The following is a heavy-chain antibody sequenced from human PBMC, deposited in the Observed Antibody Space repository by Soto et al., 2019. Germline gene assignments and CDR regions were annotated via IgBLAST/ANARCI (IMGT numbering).Heavy chain of an antibody. Sequence: GASVKVSCKASGYTFTGYYMHWVRQAPGQGLERMGWINPNSGATNYAQKSQGWVTMTRDTSISTAYMELSKLRSDDTAVYYCARGPYYDFWSGYYPGGMDVWGQGTTVTVSS. CDR1: GYTFTGYY. J-gene: IGHJ6*02. V-gene: IGHV1-2*04. CDR2: INPNSGAT. CDR3: ARGPYYDFWSGYYPGGMDV. D-gene: IGHD3-3*01.